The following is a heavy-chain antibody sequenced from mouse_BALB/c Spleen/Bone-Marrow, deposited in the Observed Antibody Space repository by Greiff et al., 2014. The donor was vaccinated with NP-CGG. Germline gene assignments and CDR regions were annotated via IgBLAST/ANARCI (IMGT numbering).Heavy chain of an antibody. CDR2: IDPENGDT. CDR3: NARGDYDFDYFDY. CDR1: GFNIKDYY. D-gene: IGHD2-4*01. J-gene: IGHJ2*01. Sequence: SGAELVRSGASVKLSCTASGFNIKDYYMHWVKQRPEQGLEWIGWIDPENGDTEYAQKFQGKATMAADTSSNTAYLQLSSLTSEDTAVYYCNARGDYDFDYFDYWGQGTTLTVSS. V-gene: IGHV14-4*02.